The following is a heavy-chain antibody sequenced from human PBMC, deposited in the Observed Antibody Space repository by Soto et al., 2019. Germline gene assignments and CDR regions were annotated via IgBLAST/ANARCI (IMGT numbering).Heavy chain of an antibody. V-gene: IGHV3-53*01. CDR3: ARGYESSSRSVAY. CDR1: GFTASINY. CDR2: FYAGGST. D-gene: IGHD6-13*01. Sequence: GGSLRLSCAASGFTASINYMSWVRQAPGKGLEWVSLFYAGGSTYYADSVKGRFTISRDNSKNTLYLQMNSLRVDDTAVYYCARGYESSSRSVAYWGQGILVTVSS. J-gene: IGHJ4*02.